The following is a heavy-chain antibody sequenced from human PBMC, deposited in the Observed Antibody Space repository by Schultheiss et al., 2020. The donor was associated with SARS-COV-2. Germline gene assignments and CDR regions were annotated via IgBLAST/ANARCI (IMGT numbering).Heavy chain of an antibody. D-gene: IGHD4-17*01. CDR1: GGSISSGGYY. CDR3: AGATHGDYYFDY. CDR2: INHSGST. J-gene: IGHJ4*02. Sequence: GSLRLSCTVSGGSISSGGYYWSWIRQPPGKGLEWIGEINHSGSTNYNPSLKSRVTISVDTSKNQFSLKLSSVTAADTAVYYCAGATHGDYYFDYWGQGTLVTVSS. V-gene: IGHV4-61*08.